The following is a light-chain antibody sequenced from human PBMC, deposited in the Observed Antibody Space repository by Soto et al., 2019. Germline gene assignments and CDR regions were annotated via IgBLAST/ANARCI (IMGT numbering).Light chain of an antibody. CDR1: QSISSY. J-gene: IGKJ5*01. Sequence: DIQMTQSPSSLSASVGARVTITCRASQSISSYLNWYQQKPGKAPKLLIYAASSLQSGVPSRFSGSGSGTEFTLTISRLQPEDCATYFFQQSYSTPRVTLGQGTRLEIK. V-gene: IGKV1-39*01. CDR3: QQSYSTPRVT. CDR2: AAS.